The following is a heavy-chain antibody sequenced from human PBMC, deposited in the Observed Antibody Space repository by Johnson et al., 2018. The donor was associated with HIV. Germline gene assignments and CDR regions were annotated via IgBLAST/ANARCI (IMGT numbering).Heavy chain of an antibody. Sequence: VQLVESGGGVVRPGGSLRLSCAASGFTFDDYGMSWVRQAPGKGLEWVSVIYSGGRSYYADSVKARFTISRDNSKNTLYLQMNSLRAEDTAVYYCARGFWSESGGWAFDIWGQGTMVTVSS. V-gene: IGHV3-66*01. D-gene: IGHD3-3*01. CDR2: IYSGGRS. CDR3: ARGFWSESGGWAFDI. CDR1: GFTFDDYG. J-gene: IGHJ3*02.